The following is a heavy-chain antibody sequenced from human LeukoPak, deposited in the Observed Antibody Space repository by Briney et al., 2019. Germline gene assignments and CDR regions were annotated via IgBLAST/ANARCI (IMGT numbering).Heavy chain of an antibody. CDR1: VYTFTIYG. D-gene: IGHD6-19*01. V-gene: IGHV1-18*01. CDR2: ISAYNGNT. Sequence: GASVTVSFKASVYTFTIYGISWVRQAPGQGGGWVGWISAYNGNTNYAQKLQGRVTMTTDTSTSTAYMELRSLRSDDTAVYYCARAVSSGWYDYWGQGTLVTVSS. CDR3: ARAVSSGWYDY. J-gene: IGHJ4*02.